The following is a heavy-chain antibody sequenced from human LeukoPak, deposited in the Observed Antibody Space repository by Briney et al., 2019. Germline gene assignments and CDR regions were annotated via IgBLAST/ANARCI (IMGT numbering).Heavy chain of an antibody. CDR3: ARQGIAARRDAFDL. J-gene: IGHJ3*01. D-gene: IGHD6-6*01. V-gene: IGHV5-51*01. Sequence: EESLKISCQSSQYRFTNHWIGWVRQMPGKGLEWIGIINPDDSDTRYSPSFQGQVTMSADKSSSTVFLQWSSVKASDSAMYFCARQGIAARRDAFDLWGRGTVVTVSS. CDR1: QYRFTNHW. CDR2: INPDDSDT.